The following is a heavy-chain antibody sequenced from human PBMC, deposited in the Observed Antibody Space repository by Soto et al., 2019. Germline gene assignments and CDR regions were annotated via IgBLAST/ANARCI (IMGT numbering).Heavy chain of an antibody. D-gene: IGHD4-17*01. CDR3: AKDLRATVTTHWFDP. J-gene: IGHJ5*02. CDR1: GFTFSSYG. V-gene: IGHV3-30*18. Sequence: GGSLRLSCAASGFTFSSYGMHWVRQAPGKGLEWVAVISYDGSNKYYADSVKGRFTISRDNSKNTLYLQMNSLRAEDTAVYYCAKDLRATVTTHWFDPWGQGTLVTVSS. CDR2: ISYDGSNK.